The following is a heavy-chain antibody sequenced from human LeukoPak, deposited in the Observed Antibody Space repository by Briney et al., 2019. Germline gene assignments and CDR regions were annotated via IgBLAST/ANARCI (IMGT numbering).Heavy chain of an antibody. CDR2: ISSNSTI. Sequence: GGSLRLACAASGVTFSDYYMNWVPQAPGKGLEWVSSISSNSTICSADSVKGRFTISRDNSKNTLYLQMNSLRAEDTAVYYCARAPGPSRTSGAPGDWGQGTLLTVSS. CDR1: GVTFSDYY. CDR3: ARAPGPSRTSGAPGD. J-gene: IGHJ4*02. V-gene: IGHV3-69-1*01. D-gene: IGHD2-8*01.